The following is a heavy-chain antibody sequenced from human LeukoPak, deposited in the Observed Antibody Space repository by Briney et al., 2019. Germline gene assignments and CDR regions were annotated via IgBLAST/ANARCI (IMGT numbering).Heavy chain of an antibody. CDR1: GFTFSSYS. J-gene: IGHJ4*02. CDR3: ASHPGIAAAGTGY. Sequence: PGGSLRLSCAASGFTFSSYSMNWVRQAPGKGLEWVSSISSSSSYIYYADSVKGRFTISRDNAKNSLYLQMNSLRAEDTAVYYCASHPGIAAAGTGYWGQGTLVTVPS. CDR2: ISSSSSYI. V-gene: IGHV3-21*01. D-gene: IGHD6-13*01.